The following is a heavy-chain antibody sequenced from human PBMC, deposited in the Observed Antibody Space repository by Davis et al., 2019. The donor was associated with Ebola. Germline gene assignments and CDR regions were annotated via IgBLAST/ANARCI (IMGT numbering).Heavy chain of an antibody. CDR3: ARVGDYSYGYPFDY. V-gene: IGHV3-11*06. CDR1: GFTFSDYY. CDR2: ISSSSSYT. D-gene: IGHD5-18*01. Sequence: PGGSLRLSCAASGFTFSDYYMSWIRQAPGKGLEWVSYISSSSSYTNYADSVKGRFTISRDNAKNSLYLQMNSLRDEDTAVYYCARVGDYSYGYPFDYWGQGTLVTVSS. J-gene: IGHJ4*02.